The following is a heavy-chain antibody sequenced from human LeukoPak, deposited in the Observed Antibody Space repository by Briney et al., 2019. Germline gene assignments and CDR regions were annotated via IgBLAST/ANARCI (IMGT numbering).Heavy chain of an antibody. CDR2: INPNSGGT. J-gene: IGHJ4*02. V-gene: IGHV1-2*02. CDR3: ARMYILTGYYSRTFDY. Sequence: GASVKVSCKASGYTFTGYYMHWVRQAPGQGLEWMGWINPNSGGTNYAQKFQGRVTMTRDTSISTAYMELSRLRSNDTAVYYCARMYILTGYYSRTFDYWGQGTLVTVSS. CDR1: GYTFTGYY. D-gene: IGHD3-9*01.